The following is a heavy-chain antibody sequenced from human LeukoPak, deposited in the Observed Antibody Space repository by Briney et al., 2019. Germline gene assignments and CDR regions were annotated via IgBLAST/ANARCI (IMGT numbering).Heavy chain of an antibody. V-gene: IGHV3-30*02. CDR3: AREGNTAMVRGDYYYYMDV. D-gene: IGHD5-18*01. CDR1: GFTFSVSW. J-gene: IGHJ6*03. CDR2: IRYDGSNK. Sequence: GGSLRLSCAASGFTFSVSWMSWVRQAPGKGLEWVAFIRYDGSNKYYADSVKGRFTISRDNAKKSLYLQMNSLRAEDTAVYYCAREGNTAMVRGDYYYYMDVWGKGTTVTVSS.